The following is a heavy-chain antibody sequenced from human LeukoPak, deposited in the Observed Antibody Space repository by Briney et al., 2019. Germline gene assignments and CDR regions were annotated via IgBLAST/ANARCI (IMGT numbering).Heavy chain of an antibody. CDR1: GFTFNTHW. D-gene: IGHD3-22*01. V-gene: IGHV3-7*01. CDR3: APQTMILVL. J-gene: IGHJ4*02. CDR2: IKEDGSKT. Sequence: PGGSLRLSCVASGFTFNTHWVSWVRQAPGKGLEWVANIKEDGSKTDYVDSVKGRFTISRGNAKNSVFLQMNSLRAEDTAVYYCAPQTMILVLGGQGTLVTASS.